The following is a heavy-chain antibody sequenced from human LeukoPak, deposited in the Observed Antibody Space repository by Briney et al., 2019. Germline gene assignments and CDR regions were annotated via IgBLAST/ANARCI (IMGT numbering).Heavy chain of an antibody. D-gene: IGHD1-26*01. J-gene: IGHJ4*02. CDR2: IYYSGST. CDR3: ARATIVGATDLPYFDY. CDR1: GGSISSGGYS. V-gene: IGHV4-30-2*03. Sequence: PSETLSLTCAVSGGSISSGGYSWSWIRQPPGKGLEWIGSIYYSGSTYYNPSLKSRVTISVDTSKNQFSLKLSSVTAADTAVYYCARATIVGATDLPYFDYWGQGTLVTVSS.